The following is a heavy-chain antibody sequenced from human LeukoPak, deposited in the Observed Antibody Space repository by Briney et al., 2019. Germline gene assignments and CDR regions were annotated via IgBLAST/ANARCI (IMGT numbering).Heavy chain of an antibody. V-gene: IGHV3-48*01. Sequence: PGGSLRLSCAASEFSFSDYDMHWVCQGKGKGLDWVAYISGSSGTIHYADSVRGRFSISRDNVQQSLYLQMISLRAEDTAVYYCVGFGVYGGLWGQGTVVTVSP. CDR1: EFSFSDYD. CDR2: ISGSSGTI. D-gene: IGHD4-23*01. J-gene: IGHJ4*02. CDR3: VGFGVYGGL.